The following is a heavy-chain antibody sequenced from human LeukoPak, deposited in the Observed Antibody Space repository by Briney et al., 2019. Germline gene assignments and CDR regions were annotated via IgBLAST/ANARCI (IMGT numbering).Heavy chain of an antibody. CDR2: INPNSGGT. J-gene: IGHJ4*02. D-gene: IGHD1-14*01. V-gene: IGHV1-2*04. CDR3: ARDRGNQRYDY. Sequence: WMGSINPNSGGTNYAQKFQGWVTMTRDTSISTAYMELSRLRSDDTAVYYCARDRGNQRYDYWGQGTLVTVSS.